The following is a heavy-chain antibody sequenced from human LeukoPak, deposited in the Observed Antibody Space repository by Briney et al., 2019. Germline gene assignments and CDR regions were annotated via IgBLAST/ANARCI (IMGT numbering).Heavy chain of an antibody. CDR3: ARVLSAPTHAFDI. Sequence: GGSLRLSCADSGFTVSSNHMSWVRQAPGKGLEWVSVIYSGDSTYYADSVKGRFTISRDNSKNTLYLQMNSLRAEDTAVYYCARVLSAPTHAFDIWGQGTMVTVSS. CDR2: IYSGDST. V-gene: IGHV3-53*01. CDR1: GFTVSSNH. J-gene: IGHJ3*02.